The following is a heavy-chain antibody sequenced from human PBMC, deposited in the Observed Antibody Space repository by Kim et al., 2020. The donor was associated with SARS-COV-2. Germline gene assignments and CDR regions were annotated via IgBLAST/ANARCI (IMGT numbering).Heavy chain of an antibody. CDR1: GFTFDDYT. Sequence: GGSLRLSCAASGFTFDDYTMHWVRQAPGKGLEWVSLISWDGGSTYYADSVKGRFTISRDNSKNSLYLQMNSLRTEDTALYYCARGFISRDGYKGFDYWGQGTLVTVSS. CDR3: ARGFISRDGYKGFDY. CDR2: ISWDGGST. V-gene: IGHV3-43*01. D-gene: IGHD5-12*01. J-gene: IGHJ4*02.